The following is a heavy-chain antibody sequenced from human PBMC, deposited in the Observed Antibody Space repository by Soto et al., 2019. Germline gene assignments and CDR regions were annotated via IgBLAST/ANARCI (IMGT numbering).Heavy chain of an antibody. Sequence: QVQLQESGPGLVKPSGTLSLTCAVSGVSISSSNWWSWVRQPPGKGLEWIGEIYHSGSTNYNPSLKSRVTISVDKSKNQFSLKLSSVTAADTAVYYCARDLCSSTSCYFRSFDYWGQGTLVTVSS. V-gene: IGHV4-4*02. J-gene: IGHJ4*02. CDR2: IYHSGST. D-gene: IGHD2-2*01. CDR1: GVSISSSNW. CDR3: ARDLCSSTSCYFRSFDY.